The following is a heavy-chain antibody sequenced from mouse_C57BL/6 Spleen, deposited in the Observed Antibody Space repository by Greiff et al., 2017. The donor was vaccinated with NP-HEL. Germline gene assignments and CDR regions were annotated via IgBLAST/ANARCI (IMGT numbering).Heavy chain of an antibody. Sequence: QVQLQQSGPELVKPGASVKISCKASGYAFSSSWMNWVKQRPGKGLEWIGRIYPGDGDTNYNGKFKGKATLTADKSSSTAYMQLSSLTSEDSAVYFCATYDYDECAYWGQGTLVTVSA. D-gene: IGHD2-4*01. J-gene: IGHJ3*01. CDR3: ATYDYDECAY. CDR1: GYAFSSSW. CDR2: IYPGDGDT. V-gene: IGHV1-82*01.